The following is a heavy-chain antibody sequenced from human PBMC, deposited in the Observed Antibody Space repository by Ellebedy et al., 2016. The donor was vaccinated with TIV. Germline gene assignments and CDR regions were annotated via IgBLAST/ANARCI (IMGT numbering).Heavy chain of an antibody. CDR2: IRFDGNNA. CDR3: AKDRGSYGGAPYNGMDI. CDR1: GFIFSNSG. V-gene: IGHV3-30*02. J-gene: IGHJ6*02. D-gene: IGHD5-18*01. Sequence: GESLKISCAASGFIFSNSGMNWVRQAPGKGLEWVAFIRFDGNNAYYADSAKGRFTISRDNSKNTLYLQMKSLRAEDTAVYYCAKDRGSYGGAPYNGMDIWGQGTTVTVSS.